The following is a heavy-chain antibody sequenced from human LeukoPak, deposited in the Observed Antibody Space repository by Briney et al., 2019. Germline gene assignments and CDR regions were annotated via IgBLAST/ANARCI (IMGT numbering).Heavy chain of an antibody. Sequence: PSETLSLTCTVSGGSISNYFWSWIRQPPGKGLEWIAYISYSGSTNYNPSLNSRVTISVDTSKNQFSLKLSSVTAADTAVYYCARDHGLVGATTFYGMDVWGQGTTVTVSS. V-gene: IGHV4-59*12. CDR3: ARDHGLVGATTFYGMDV. CDR1: GGSISNYF. D-gene: IGHD1-26*01. J-gene: IGHJ6*02. CDR2: ISYSGST.